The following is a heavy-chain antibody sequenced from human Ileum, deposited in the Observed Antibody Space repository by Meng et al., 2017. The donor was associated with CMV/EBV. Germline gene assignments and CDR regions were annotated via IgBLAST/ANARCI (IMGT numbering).Heavy chain of an antibody. J-gene: IGHJ6*02. CDR3: AKEEKNKYCSGCYRNYGMDV. V-gene: IGHV3-43*01. CDR1: RLTINNYW. CDR2: ISWDGGST. Sequence: GESLKISCAASRLTINNYWMHWVRQAPGKGLEWVSLISWDGGSTYYADSVKGRFTISRDNAKNSLYLQMNSLRVEDTALYYCAKEEKNKYCSGCYRNYGMDVWGQGTTVTVSS. D-gene: IGHD2-15*01.